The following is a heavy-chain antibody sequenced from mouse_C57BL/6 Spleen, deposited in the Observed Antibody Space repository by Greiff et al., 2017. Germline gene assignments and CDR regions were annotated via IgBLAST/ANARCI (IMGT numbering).Heavy chain of an antibody. J-gene: IGHJ1*03. V-gene: IGHV1-64*01. CDR1: GYTFTSYW. CDR3: ARSSSSYWYFDV. CDR2: IHPNSGST. Sequence: QVQLQQPGAELVKPGASVKLSCKASGYTFTSYWMHWVKQRPGQGLEWIGMIHPNSGSTNYNEKFKSKATLTVDKSSSTAYMQLSSLTSEDSAVXYCARSSSSYWYFDVWGTGTTVTVSS. D-gene: IGHD1-1*01.